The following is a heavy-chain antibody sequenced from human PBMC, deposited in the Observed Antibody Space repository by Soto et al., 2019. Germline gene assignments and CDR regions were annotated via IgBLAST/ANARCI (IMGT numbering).Heavy chain of an antibody. CDR1: GFTFSSYA. Sequence: GGSLRLSCAASGFTFSSYAMSWVRQAPGKGLEWVSAISGSGGSTYYADSVKGRFTISRDNSKNTLYLQMNSLRAADTAVYYCAKTEYVLRFLGAFDIWGQGTMVTVSS. CDR3: AKTEYVLRFLGAFDI. CDR2: ISGSGGST. J-gene: IGHJ3*02. D-gene: IGHD3-3*01. V-gene: IGHV3-23*01.